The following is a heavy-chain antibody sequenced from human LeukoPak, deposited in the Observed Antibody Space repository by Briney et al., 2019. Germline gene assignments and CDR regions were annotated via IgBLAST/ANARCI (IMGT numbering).Heavy chain of an antibody. V-gene: IGHV3-7*03. D-gene: IGHD3-22*01. Sequence: GGSLRLSCAASGFTFSTFWMTWVRQSPGKGLEWVANIKQDGSEKHYVDSVKGRFTISRDNANDALYLQMNSLRAEDTAVYYCARAPSYYYDSSGYYPWDYWGQGTLVTVSS. CDR1: GFTFSTFW. CDR2: IKQDGSEK. CDR3: ARAPSYYYDSSGYYPWDY. J-gene: IGHJ4*02.